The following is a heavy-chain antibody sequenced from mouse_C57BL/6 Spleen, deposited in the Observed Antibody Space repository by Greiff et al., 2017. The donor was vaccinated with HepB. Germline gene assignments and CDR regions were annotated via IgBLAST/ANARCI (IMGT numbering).Heavy chain of an antibody. Sequence: EVQLQQSGPELVKPGASVKMSCKASGYTFTDYNMHWVKQSHGKSLEWIGYINPNNGGTSNNQKFKGKATLTVNKSSSTAYMEVRSPTSEDSAVYYCARERGDGYYPWFAYWGQGTLVTVSA. CDR1: GYTFTDYN. D-gene: IGHD2-3*01. J-gene: IGHJ3*01. CDR3: ARERGDGYYPWFAY. V-gene: IGHV1-22*01. CDR2: INPNNGGT.